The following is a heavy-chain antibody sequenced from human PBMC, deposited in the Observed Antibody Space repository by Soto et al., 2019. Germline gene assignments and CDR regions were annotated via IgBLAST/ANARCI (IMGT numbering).Heavy chain of an antibody. J-gene: IGHJ2*01. V-gene: IGHV3-23*01. CDR2: ISGRGGST. CDR1: GFTFSSHA. Sequence: EVQLLESGGDLVQPGGSLRLSCAASGFTFSSHAMSWVRQAPGKGLEWVSTISGRGGSTYYADSVKGRFTISRDNSKNTLYLQMNSLRAEDTAVFYCAKDRDSQGYFDLWGRGTLVTVSS. D-gene: IGHD3-22*01. CDR3: AKDRDSQGYFDL.